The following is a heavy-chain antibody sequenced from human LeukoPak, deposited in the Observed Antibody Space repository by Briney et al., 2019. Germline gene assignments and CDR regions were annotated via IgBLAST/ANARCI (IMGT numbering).Heavy chain of an antibody. J-gene: IGHJ6*02. CDR3: VREQYGTGSYGSVV. V-gene: IGHV3-21*05. D-gene: IGHD3-10*01. CDR2: ISSSSSYT. Sequence: GGSLRLSCAASRFTFSTYTMNWIRQGPGKGLEWLSYISSSSSYTDYADSVKGRVTISRDNAKKSLYLQMNSLRAEDTAVYYCVREQYGTGSYGSVVWGQGTTVTVSS. CDR1: RFTFSTYT.